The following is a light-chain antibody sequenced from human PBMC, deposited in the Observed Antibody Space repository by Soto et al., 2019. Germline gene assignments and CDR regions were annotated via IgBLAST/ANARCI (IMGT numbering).Light chain of an antibody. CDR2: DAS. J-gene: IGKJ1*01. Sequence: DFQMTQSPSTLSASVGDRVTITCRASQTIRSRLAWFQQKPGKAPKLLIYDASSLESGVPQRFSGSGSGTEFTLTISRLQADDFSTYCCQRYPSYWTFCQGTKVE. CDR3: QRYPSYWT. V-gene: IGKV1-5*01. CDR1: QTIRSR.